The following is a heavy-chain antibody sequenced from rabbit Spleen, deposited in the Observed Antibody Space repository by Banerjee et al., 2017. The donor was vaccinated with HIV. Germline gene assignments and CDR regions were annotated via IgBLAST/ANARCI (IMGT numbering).Heavy chain of an antibody. CDR2: IGAGITYTT. CDR3: ARDVGTSFSTYGMDL. V-gene: IGHV1S40*01. CDR1: GFSFSYNDY. J-gene: IGHJ6*01. D-gene: IGHD8-1*01. Sequence: QSLEESGGDLVKPGAALTLTCTASGFSFSYNDYMCWVRQPPGKGPEWIACIGAGITYTTYYATWAKGRFTISKTSSTTVTLQMTSLTAADTATYFCARDVGTSFSTYGMDLWGPGTLVTVS.